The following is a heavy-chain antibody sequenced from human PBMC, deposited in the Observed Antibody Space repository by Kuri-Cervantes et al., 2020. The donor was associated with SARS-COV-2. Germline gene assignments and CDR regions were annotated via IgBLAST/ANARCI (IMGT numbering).Heavy chain of an antibody. Sequence: ASVKVSCKASGYTFTGYYMHWVRQAPGQGLEWMGWINPNSGGTNYAQKFQGRVTMTRDTSISTAYMELSRLRSDDTAVYYCARDLRYVVVVAASVGDWGQGTLVTVSS. CDR1: GYTFTGYY. V-gene: IGHV1-2*02. CDR3: ARDLRYVVVVAASVGD. J-gene: IGHJ4*02. CDR2: INPNSGGT. D-gene: IGHD2-15*01.